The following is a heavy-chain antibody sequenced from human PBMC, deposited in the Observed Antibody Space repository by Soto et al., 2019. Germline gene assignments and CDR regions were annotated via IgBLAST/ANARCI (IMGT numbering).Heavy chain of an antibody. CDR3: ARDGDAFDI. V-gene: IGHV4-4*02. Sequence: QVPLQESGPGLVNPSGTLSLTCAVSGGSISRSNWWSWVRQPPGEGLEWIGEIYHSGSTNCNPSLKSRITISVDTSTNPFSLKLSSVTAADTAVYYYARDGDAFDIWGQGTMVTVSS. J-gene: IGHJ3*02. CDR1: GGSISRSNW. CDR2: IYHSGST.